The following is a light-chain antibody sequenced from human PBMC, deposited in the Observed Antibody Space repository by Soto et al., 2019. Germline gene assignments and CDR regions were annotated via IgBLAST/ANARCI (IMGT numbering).Light chain of an antibody. J-gene: IGKJ1*01. V-gene: IGKV1-5*03. Sequence: DIQMTQSPSTLSASVGDRVTITCRASQSISSWLAWYQQKPGKAPKLLIYKASSLESGVPSRFSGSGSGTVFTLTISSLQPDDFATYYCQQYNSYPGFGQGTKVEIK. CDR2: KAS. CDR1: QSISSW. CDR3: QQYNSYPG.